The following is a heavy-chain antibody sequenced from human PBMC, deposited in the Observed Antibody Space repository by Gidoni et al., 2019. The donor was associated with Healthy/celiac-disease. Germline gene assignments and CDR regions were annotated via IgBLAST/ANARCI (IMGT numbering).Heavy chain of an antibody. D-gene: IGHD1-26*01. CDR1: GGSISSYY. J-gene: IGHJ6*03. CDR3: ARDLVGATVVYYYYYMDV. Sequence: QVQLQESGPGLVKPSETLSLTCTVSGGSISSYYWRWIRQPAGKGLEWIGRIYTSGSTNYNPSLKSRVTMSVDTSKNQFSLKLSSVTAADTAVYYCARDLVGATVVYYYYYMDVWGKGTTVTVSS. V-gene: IGHV4-4*07. CDR2: IYTSGST.